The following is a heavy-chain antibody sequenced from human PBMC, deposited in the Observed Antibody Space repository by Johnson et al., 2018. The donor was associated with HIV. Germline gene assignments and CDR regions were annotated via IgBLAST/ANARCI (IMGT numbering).Heavy chain of an antibody. J-gene: IGHJ3*01. CDR1: GFTFDDYG. V-gene: IGHV3-20*04. CDR3: VTRGFYCSDGVCHGVFDF. CDR2: INWNGGST. D-gene: IGHD2-8*01. Sequence: VQLVESGGGVVRPGGSLRLSCAASGFTFDDYGMSWVRQAPGKGLEWVSGINWNGGSTGYADSVKGRFTISRDNAKNSLYLQMNSLRAEDTALYYCVTRGFYCSDGVCHGVFDFWGQGTVVSVSS.